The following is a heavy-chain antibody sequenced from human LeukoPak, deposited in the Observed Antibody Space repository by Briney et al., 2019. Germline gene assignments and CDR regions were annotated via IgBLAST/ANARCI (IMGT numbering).Heavy chain of an antibody. CDR1: GYTFTGYY. J-gene: IGHJ5*02. CDR3: AREGDHYDSSGYYSFDP. CDR2: INPNSGGT. Sequence: EASVKVSCKASGYTFTGYYMHWVRQAPGQGLEWMGWINPNSGGTNYAQKFQGRVTMTRDTSISTAYMELSRLRSDATAVYYCAREGDHYDSSGYYSFDPWGQGTLVTVSS. V-gene: IGHV1-2*02. D-gene: IGHD3-22*01.